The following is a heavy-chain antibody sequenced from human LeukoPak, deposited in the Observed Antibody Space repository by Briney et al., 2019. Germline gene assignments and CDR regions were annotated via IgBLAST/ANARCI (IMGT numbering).Heavy chain of an antibody. CDR2: MNPNSGNT. CDR3: ARAEKGYDFWSGYFGY. CDR1: GYTFTSYD. V-gene: IGHV1-8*03. J-gene: IGHJ4*02. D-gene: IGHD3-3*01. Sequence: ASVKVSCKASGYTFTSYDINWVRQATGQGLEWMGWMNPNSGNTGYAQKFQGRVTITRNTSISTAYMELSRLRSDDTAVYYCARAEKGYDFWSGYFGYWGQGTLVTVSS.